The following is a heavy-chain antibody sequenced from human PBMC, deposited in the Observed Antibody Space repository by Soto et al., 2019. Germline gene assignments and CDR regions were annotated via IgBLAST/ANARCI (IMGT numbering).Heavy chain of an antibody. CDR2: IWYDGSNK. CDR3: ARDRRWLQKDY. J-gene: IGHJ4*02. V-gene: IGHV3-33*01. CDR1: GFTFSSYG. D-gene: IGHD5-12*01. Sequence: GGSLRLSCAASGFTFSSYGMHWVRQAPGKGLEWVAVIWYDGSNKYYADSVKGRFTISRDNSKNTLYLQMNSLRAEDTAVYYCARDRRWLQKDYWGQGTLVTVSS.